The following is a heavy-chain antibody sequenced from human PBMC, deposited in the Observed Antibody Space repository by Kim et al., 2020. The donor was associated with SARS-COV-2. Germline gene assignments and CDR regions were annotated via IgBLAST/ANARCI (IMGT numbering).Heavy chain of an antibody. CDR3: STDYCGGSCSQGWY. V-gene: IGHV3-23*01. Sequence: GGSLRLSCAASGFTFRTSSMNWVRQGPGKGLEWVSHISNRGDDTNYADSVKGRFTISRDNSKNILYLQMDSLRAEDTALYYCSTDYCGGSCSQGWY. J-gene: IGHJ2*01. CDR1: GFTFRTSS. CDR2: ISNRGDDT. D-gene: IGHD2-21*01.